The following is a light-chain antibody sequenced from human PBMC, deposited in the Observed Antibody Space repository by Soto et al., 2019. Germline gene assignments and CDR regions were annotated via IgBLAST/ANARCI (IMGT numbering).Light chain of an antibody. CDR2: DAS. V-gene: IGKV3-11*01. CDR3: QQRSNWPL. J-gene: IGKJ3*01. CDR1: QSVGNY. Sequence: EIVLTQSPATLSLSPWERATLSCRASQSVGNYLAWYQQKPGQAPRLLIYDASNRATGIPARFSGSGSATDFTLTITSLEPEDFAVYYCQQRSNWPLFGPGTKVDIK.